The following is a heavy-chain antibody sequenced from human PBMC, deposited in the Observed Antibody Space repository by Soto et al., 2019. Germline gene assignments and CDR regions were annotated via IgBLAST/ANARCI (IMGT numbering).Heavy chain of an antibody. CDR1: GDTFSSNLAA. CDR3: AAAKRGYLYYGLDV. V-gene: IGHV6-1*01. CDR2: TYYRTRWYN. J-gene: IGHJ6*02. D-gene: IGHD5-12*01. Sequence: PXHTLSLTFAISGDTFSSNLAAWNWIRQSPSRGLEWLGRTYYRTRWYNDYAVSVKGRITINPDPSRNQFSLQLNSVTPEDTAVYYCAAAKRGYLYYGLDVWGQGTTVTGSS.